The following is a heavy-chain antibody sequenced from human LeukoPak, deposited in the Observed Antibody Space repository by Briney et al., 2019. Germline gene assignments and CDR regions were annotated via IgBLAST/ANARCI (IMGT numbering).Heavy chain of an antibody. D-gene: IGHD4-17*01. Sequence: SETLSLTCAVSGYSISSGYYWGWIRQPPGKGLEWIGYIYYSGSTNYNPSLKSRVTISVDTSKNQFSLKLSSVTAADTAVYYCASGAGPSDYWGQGTLVTVSS. J-gene: IGHJ4*02. CDR3: ASGAGPSDY. CDR1: GYSISSGYY. V-gene: IGHV4-61*01. CDR2: IYYSGST.